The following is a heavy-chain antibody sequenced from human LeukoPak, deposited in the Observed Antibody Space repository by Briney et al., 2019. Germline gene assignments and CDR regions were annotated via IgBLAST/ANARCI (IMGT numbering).Heavy chain of an antibody. D-gene: IGHD3-22*01. CDR3: ARDFFHSSDSRPFDY. CDR2: IFSRSESI. V-gene: IGHV3-21*01. CDR1: GFTFGAYT. J-gene: IGHJ4*02. Sequence: PGGSLRLSCAASGFTFGAYTINWVRQAPGKGLEWVSCIFSRSESILYADSVKGRFTISRDNAKNSLYLQMDGLRVEDTAVYYCARDFFHSSDSRPFDYWGQGTLVTVSS.